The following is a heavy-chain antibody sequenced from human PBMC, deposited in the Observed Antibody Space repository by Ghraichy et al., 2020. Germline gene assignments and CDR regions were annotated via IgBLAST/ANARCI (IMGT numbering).Heavy chain of an antibody. CDR1: GGSISSSTYH. J-gene: IGHJ3*02. CDR3: ARHGRGGAAWAAFDI. Sequence: SQTLSLTCTVSGGSISSSTYHWGWVRQPPGKGLEWIGSAYYSGNTYYNPSLKSRVTIFVDTSKNQFSLRLTSVTAADTAVYYCARHGRGGAAWAAFDIWGQGTMVTVSS. V-gene: IGHV4-39*01. CDR2: AYYSGNT. D-gene: IGHD3-10*01.